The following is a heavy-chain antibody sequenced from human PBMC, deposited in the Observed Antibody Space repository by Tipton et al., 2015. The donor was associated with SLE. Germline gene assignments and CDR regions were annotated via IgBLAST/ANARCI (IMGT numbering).Heavy chain of an antibody. V-gene: IGHV3-53*05. CDR1: GFTVSNNY. D-gene: IGHD6-13*01. J-gene: IGHJ3*02. Sequence: SLRLSCAASGFTVSNNYMSWVRQAPGKGLEWVSVIYSAGSTYYSDSVKGRFTISRDNYKNTLYLQMNSLRTEDTAVYYCARRTSPYNSSWHDAFDIWGQGTLVTVSS. CDR2: IYSAGST. CDR3: ARRTSPYNSSWHDAFDI.